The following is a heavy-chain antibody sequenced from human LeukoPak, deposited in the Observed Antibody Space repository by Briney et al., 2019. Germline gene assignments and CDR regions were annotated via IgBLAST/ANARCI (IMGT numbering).Heavy chain of an antibody. Sequence: SETLSLSCTVSGGSISSPNYYWGWIRQPPGKGLESIGTISFTGITYYNPSLKSRVAMSVDTSTNQFSLKLRSVTAADTAVYYCARHLPDYIEGGGPLAYWGQGTMVTVSS. CDR2: ISFTGIT. CDR1: GGSISSPNYY. V-gene: IGHV4-39*01. D-gene: IGHD4-11*01. J-gene: IGHJ4*02. CDR3: ARHLPDYIEGGGPLAY.